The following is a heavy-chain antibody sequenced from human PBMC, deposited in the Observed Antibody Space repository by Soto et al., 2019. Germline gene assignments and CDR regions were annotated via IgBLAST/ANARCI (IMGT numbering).Heavy chain of an antibody. CDR1: GASITTYY. CDR2: ISYSGST. J-gene: IGHJ5*02. CDR3: ARDLKEYCSDGKCNWFDP. D-gene: IGHD2-15*01. Sequence: SETLSLTCTVSGASITTYYWSWIRQPPGKGLEWIGYISYSGSTDYNPSLKSRGTISFDASKNQISLQVRSATAADAAVYYCARDLKEYCSDGKCNWFDPWGQGTLVTVS. V-gene: IGHV4-59*01.